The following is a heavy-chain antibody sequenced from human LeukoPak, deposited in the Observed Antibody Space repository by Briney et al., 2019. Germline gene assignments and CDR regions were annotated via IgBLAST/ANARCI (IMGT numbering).Heavy chain of an antibody. V-gene: IGHV3-33*01. CDR2: IWYDGSNK. D-gene: IGHD3-22*01. CDR3: AREYYDSSGYYPNKDGYFDY. Sequence: PGGSLRLSCAASGFTFSSYGMHWVRQAPGKGLEWVAVIWYDGSNKYYADSVKGRFTISRDNSKNTLYLQMNSLRAEDTAVYYCAREYYDSSGYYPNKDGYFDYWGQGTLVTVSS. CDR1: GFTFSSYG. J-gene: IGHJ4*02.